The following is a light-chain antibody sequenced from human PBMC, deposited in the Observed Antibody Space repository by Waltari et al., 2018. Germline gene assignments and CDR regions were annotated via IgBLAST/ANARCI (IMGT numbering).Light chain of an antibody. CDR2: DAG. CDR1: NIGSAS. CDR3: QLWDSSIDQWV. J-gene: IGLJ3*02. Sequence: HILTHPPSVSVAPGQTATITCGGTNIGSASVHWYQQKPGQAPVRVVPDAGARPSGISERFFDSKSGNTATLTLIRVEAGDEADFYCQLWDSSIDQWVFGGGTKLTVL. V-gene: IGLV3-21*02.